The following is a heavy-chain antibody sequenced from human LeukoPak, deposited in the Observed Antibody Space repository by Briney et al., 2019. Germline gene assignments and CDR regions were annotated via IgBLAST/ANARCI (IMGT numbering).Heavy chain of an antibody. Sequence: SVEVSCKASGGTFSSYAISWVRQASGQGLEWMGRIIPIFGTANYAQKFQGRVTITTNESTSTAYMELSSLRSEDTAVYYCARSGSYSPDDFDYWGQGTLVTVSS. CDR1: GGTFSSYA. J-gene: IGHJ4*02. CDR3: ARSGSYSPDDFDY. D-gene: IGHD1-26*01. CDR2: IIPIFGTA. V-gene: IGHV1-69*05.